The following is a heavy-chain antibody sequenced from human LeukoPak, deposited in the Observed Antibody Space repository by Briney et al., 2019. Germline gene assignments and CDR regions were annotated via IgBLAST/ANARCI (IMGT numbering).Heavy chain of an antibody. V-gene: IGHV4-59*08. CDR2: IYYSGST. J-gene: IGHJ4*02. Sequence: PSETLSLTCTVSGDSISSYYWSWIRQPPGKELEWVGSIYYSGSTNYNPSLKSRVTISVDTSKNRFSLKLSSVTAADTAVYYCARLGRQSTGWYFDYWGQGTLVTVSS. CDR1: GDSISSYY. D-gene: IGHD6-19*01. CDR3: ARLGRQSTGWYFDY.